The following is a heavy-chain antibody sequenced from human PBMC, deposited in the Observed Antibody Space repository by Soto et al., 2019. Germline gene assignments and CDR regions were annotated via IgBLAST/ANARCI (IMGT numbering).Heavy chain of an antibody. CDR2: IYYSGST. D-gene: IGHD6-13*01. J-gene: IGHJ5*02. CDR3: ARAPPPGIAAAGGWFDP. CDR1: GGSISSYY. Sequence: SETLSLTCTVSGGSISSYYWSWIRQPPGKGLEWIGYIYYSGSTNYNPSLKSRVTISVDTSKNQFSLKLSSVTAADTAVYYCARAPPPGIAAAGGWFDPWGQGTLVTVSS. V-gene: IGHV4-59*01.